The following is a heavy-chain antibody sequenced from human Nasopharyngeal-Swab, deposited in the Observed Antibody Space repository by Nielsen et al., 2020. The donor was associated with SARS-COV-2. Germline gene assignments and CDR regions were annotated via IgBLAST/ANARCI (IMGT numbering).Heavy chain of an antibody. Sequence: GGSLRLSCAASGFTLSSYWMHWVRQAPGKGLVWVSRINSDGSSTSYADSVKGRFTISRDNAKNTLYLQMNSLRAEDTAVYYCARDKVVVVPAAIYYYGMDVWGQGTTVTVSS. CDR1: GFTLSSYW. D-gene: IGHD2-2*01. CDR3: ARDKVVVVPAAIYYYGMDV. V-gene: IGHV3-74*01. CDR2: INSDGSST. J-gene: IGHJ6*02.